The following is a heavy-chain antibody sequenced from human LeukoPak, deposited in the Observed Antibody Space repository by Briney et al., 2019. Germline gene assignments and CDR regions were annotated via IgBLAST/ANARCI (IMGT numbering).Heavy chain of an antibody. D-gene: IGHD6-13*01. J-gene: IGHJ4*02. Sequence: PSETLSLTCTVSGGSIRGYFWTWIRQPPGQGLEWIGYTYYSGSTNYNPSLKSRVTIAVDTSKNQFSLRLHSVTAADTAVYYCAMAYSSSWYYFDYWGQGTLVTVSS. CDR3: AMAYSSSWYYFDY. CDR1: GGSIRGYF. V-gene: IGHV4-59*01. CDR2: TYYSGST.